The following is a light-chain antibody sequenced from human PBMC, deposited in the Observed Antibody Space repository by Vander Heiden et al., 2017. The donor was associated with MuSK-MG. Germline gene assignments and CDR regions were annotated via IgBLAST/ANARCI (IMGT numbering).Light chain of an antibody. Sequence: QAALTQPLSSSASPGESTRLTCPLPRAIHVGSANIYWYQQKPGSPPKFLLYYYSESEQSQGSGVPSRFSGSKDASANAGILLISGLQFEDEAHYYCMIWPNNDSGVFGGGTKLTVL. CDR2: YYSESEQ. CDR1: RAIHVGSAN. CDR3: MIWPNNDSGV. V-gene: IGLV5-37*01. J-gene: IGLJ3*02.